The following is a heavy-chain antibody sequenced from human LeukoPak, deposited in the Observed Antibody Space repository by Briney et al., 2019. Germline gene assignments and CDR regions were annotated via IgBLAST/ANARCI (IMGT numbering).Heavy chain of an antibody. CDR2: ISYDGSNK. CDR1: GFTFSSYA. J-gene: IGHJ4*02. Sequence: PGGSLRLSCAASGFTFSSYAMHWVRQAPGKGLEWVAVISYDGSNKYYADSVKGRFTISRDNSKSTLYLQMNSLRTEDTAVYYCARGFGSSWSGDYWGQGTLVTVSS. V-gene: IGHV3-30*04. D-gene: IGHD6-13*01. CDR3: ARGFGSSWSGDY.